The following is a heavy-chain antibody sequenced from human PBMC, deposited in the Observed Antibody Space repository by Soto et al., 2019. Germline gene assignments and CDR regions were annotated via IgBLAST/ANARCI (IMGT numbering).Heavy chain of an antibody. CDR1: GFTFSSYA. V-gene: IGHV3-30-3*01. CDR2: ISYDGSNK. CDR3: ARSPYDSSGYYSYYFDY. Sequence: GGSLRLSCAASGFTFSSYAMHWVRQAPGKGPEWVAVISYDGSNKYYADSVKGRFTISRDNSKNTLYLQMNSLRAEDTAVYYCARSPYDSSGYYSYYFDYWGQGTLVTVSS. D-gene: IGHD3-22*01. J-gene: IGHJ4*02.